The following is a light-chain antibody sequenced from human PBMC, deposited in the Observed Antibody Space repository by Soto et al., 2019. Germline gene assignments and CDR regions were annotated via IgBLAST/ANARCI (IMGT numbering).Light chain of an antibody. Sequence: EIVLTQSPATLSLSPGERATLSCRASQSVSSYLAWYQQKPGQAPRLLIYDTSNRATGIPARFSGCGSGTDFTLTISSLEPEDFAVYYCLHRNNWAWTFGPGTKVDIK. J-gene: IGKJ1*01. CDR3: LHRNNWAWT. V-gene: IGKV3-11*01. CDR1: QSVSSY. CDR2: DTS.